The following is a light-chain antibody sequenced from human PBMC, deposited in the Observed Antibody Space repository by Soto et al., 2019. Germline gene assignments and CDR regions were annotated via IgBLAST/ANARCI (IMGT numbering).Light chain of an antibody. J-gene: IGKJ3*01. CDR2: LGS. CDR3: MQALQTPVT. Sequence: DIVMTQSPLSLPVTPGEPASISCRSSQSLLHSNGYNYLDWYLQKPGQSPQLLIYLGSSRASGVPDRFRGSGSGTDFTLKISRVEAEDVGVYYCMQALQTPVTFGPGTKVDIK. V-gene: IGKV2-28*01. CDR1: QSLLHSNGYNY.